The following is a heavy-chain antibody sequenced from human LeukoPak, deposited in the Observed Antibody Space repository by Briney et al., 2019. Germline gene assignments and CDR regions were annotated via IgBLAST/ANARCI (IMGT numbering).Heavy chain of an antibody. Sequence: PSQTLSLTCTVSGGSISSGDYYWSWIRQPPGKGLEWIGYIYYSGSTYYNPSLKSRVTISVDTSKNQFSLKLSSVTAADTAVYYCARAWEGGDAFDIWGQGTMVTVSS. CDR3: ARAWEGGDAFDI. J-gene: IGHJ3*02. CDR2: IYYSGST. V-gene: IGHV4-30-4*08. CDR1: GGSISSGDYY. D-gene: IGHD1-26*01.